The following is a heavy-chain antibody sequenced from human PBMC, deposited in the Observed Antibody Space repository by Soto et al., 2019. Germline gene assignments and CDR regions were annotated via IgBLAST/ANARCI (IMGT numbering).Heavy chain of an antibody. CDR3: AKDYSSGWYFRFDP. D-gene: IGHD6-19*01. V-gene: IGHV3-43*01. CDR2: ISWDGGST. Sequence: GGSLRLSCAASGFTFDDYTMHWVRQAPGKGLEWVSLISWDGGSTYYADSVKGRFTISRDNSKNSLYLQMNSLRTEDTALYYCAKDYSSGWYFRFDPWGQGTRVTAPQ. CDR1: GFTFDDYT. J-gene: IGHJ5*02.